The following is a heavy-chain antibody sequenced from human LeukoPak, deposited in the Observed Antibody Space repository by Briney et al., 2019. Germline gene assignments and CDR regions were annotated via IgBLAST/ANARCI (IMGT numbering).Heavy chain of an antibody. D-gene: IGHD2-2*01. V-gene: IGHV1-2*06. CDR1: GYTFTGYY. Sequence: ASVKVSCKASGYTFTGYYMHWVRQAPGQGLEWMGRINPNSGGTNYAQKFQGRVTMTRETSISTAYMELSRLRSDDTTVYYCAREHYCSSTSCYVDDGDYYYYMDVWGKGTTVTVSS. CDR2: INPNSGGT. CDR3: AREHYCSSTSCYVDDGDYYYYMDV. J-gene: IGHJ6*03.